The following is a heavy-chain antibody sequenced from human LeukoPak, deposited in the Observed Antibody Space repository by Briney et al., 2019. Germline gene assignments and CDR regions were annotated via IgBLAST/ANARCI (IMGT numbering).Heavy chain of an antibody. CDR2: IYYSGST. CDR1: GGSISSSSYY. D-gene: IGHD3-9*01. Sequence: SETLSLTCTVSGGSISSSSYYWGWIRQPPGKGLEWIGSIYYSGSTYYNPSLKSRVTISVDTSKNQFSLKLSSVTAADTAVYYCARGSPVLRYFRKHFDYWGQGTLVTVSS. J-gene: IGHJ4*02. V-gene: IGHV4-39*07. CDR3: ARGSPVLRYFRKHFDY.